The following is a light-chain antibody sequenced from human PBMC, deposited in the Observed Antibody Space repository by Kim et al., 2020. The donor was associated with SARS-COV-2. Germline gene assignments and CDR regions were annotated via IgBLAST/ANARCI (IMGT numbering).Light chain of an antibody. J-gene: IGKJ2*01. V-gene: IGKV1-39*01. CDR2: AAS. CDR3: QQSYSAPYT. CDR1: QSISTY. Sequence: ASVGDRVTITCRASQSISTYLNWYYQKPGKVPQLLISAASSLQSGVPLRFTGSGSGTDFTLTITTLQPEDFATYYCQQSYSAPYTFGQGTKLEI.